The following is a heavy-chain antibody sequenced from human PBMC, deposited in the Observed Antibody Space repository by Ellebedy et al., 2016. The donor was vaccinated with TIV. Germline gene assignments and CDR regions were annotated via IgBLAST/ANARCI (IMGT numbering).Heavy chain of an antibody. CDR3: ARDDWGPAGP. CDR1: GLTFSRYG. J-gene: IGHJ5*02. D-gene: IGHD3-9*01. CDR2: IWYDGSIK. Sequence: GESLKISCAASGLTFSRYGMHWIRQAPDKGLEWVAVIWYDGSIKYLADSVKGRFTISRDNSKNTLYMQMNSLRVEDTAVYYCARDDWGPAGPWGQGTLVTVSS. V-gene: IGHV3-33*01.